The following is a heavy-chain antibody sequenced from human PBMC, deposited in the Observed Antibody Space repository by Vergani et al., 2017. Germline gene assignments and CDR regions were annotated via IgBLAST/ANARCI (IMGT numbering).Heavy chain of an antibody. D-gene: IGHD1-14*01. CDR3: AKEGRSGITPFVAD. CDR2: VNRGSTT. V-gene: IGHV3-23*01. Sequence: EVQLLESGGGLVQPGGSLRVSCAASGFTFSSDAMSWVRQAPGKGLEWVSAVNRGSTTYYADSVKGRFTISRDNSKKTVFLQMNSLRAEDTAVYYCAKEGRSGITPFVADWGQGTLVTVSS. J-gene: IGHJ4*02. CDR1: GFTFSSDA.